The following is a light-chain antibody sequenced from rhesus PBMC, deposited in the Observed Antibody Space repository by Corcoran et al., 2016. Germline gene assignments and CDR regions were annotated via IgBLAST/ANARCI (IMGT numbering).Light chain of an antibody. J-gene: IGKJ2*01. CDR2: GAS. Sequence: QVILTQSPATLSLSPGERATLSCRASQSVSSYLAWYQQQPGHAPRLLIYGASSKATGIPDRCSGSGAGTDFTLTISSREPEDVGVYHCYHNSSGCSFGQGTKVEIK. V-gene: IGKV3-10*01. CDR3: YHNSSGCS. CDR1: QSVSSY.